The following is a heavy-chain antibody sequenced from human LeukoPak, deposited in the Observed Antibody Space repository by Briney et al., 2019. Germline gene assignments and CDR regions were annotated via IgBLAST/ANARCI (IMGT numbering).Heavy chain of an antibody. CDR3: ARDYSTSSWDN. Sequence: ASVKVSCKTSGYTFTIHHXQWVRQAPXXXXXWMGWINTNSGGTIYSQKSQGRITMARDPSITTAYMELSSLRSDDTAVYYCARDYSTSSWDNWGQGTLVTVSS. D-gene: IGHD6-13*01. J-gene: IGHJ4*02. V-gene: IGHV1-2*02. CDR2: INTNSGGT. CDR1: GYTFTIHH.